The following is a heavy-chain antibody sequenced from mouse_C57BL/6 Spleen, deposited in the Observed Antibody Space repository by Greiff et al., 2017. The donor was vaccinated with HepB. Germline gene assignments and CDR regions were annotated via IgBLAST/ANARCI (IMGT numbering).Heavy chain of an antibody. CDR3: TRENYYGTYYFDY. V-gene: IGHV1-15*01. J-gene: IGHJ2*01. CDR2: IDPETGGT. CDR1: GYTFTDYE. Sequence: VQLQQSGAELVRPGASVTLSCKASGYTFTDYEMHWVKQTPVHGLEWIGAIDPETGGTAYNQKFKGKAILTADKSSSTAYMELRSLTSEDSAVYYCTRENYYGTYYFDYWGQGTTLTVSS. D-gene: IGHD2-1*01.